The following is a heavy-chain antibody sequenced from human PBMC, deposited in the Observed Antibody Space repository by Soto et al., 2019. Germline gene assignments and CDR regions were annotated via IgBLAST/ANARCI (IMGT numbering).Heavy chain of an antibody. CDR1: GVSFNSYD. V-gene: IGHV3-30*03. CDR3: ARISRYCSGGDCHA. CDR2: ISYDGSNT. D-gene: IGHD2-15*01. Sequence: GESLKISCAASGVSFNSYDMHWVRQAPGKGPEWVAIISYDGSNTYYSDSVRGRFTISRDNSKDTLYLQMHSLRSEGTAIYYCARISRYCSGGDCHAWGQGTQVTVSS. J-gene: IGHJ5*02.